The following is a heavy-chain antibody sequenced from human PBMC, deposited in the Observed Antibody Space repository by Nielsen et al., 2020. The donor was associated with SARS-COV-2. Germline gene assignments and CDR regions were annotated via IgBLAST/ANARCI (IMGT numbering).Heavy chain of an antibody. V-gene: IGHV1-24*01. J-gene: IGHJ4*02. CDR2: FDPEDGET. CDR1: GYTLTELS. Sequence: ASVKVSCKVSGYTLTELSMHWVRQAPGKGLEWMGGFDPEDGETIYAQKFQGRVTMTTDTSTSTAYMELRSLRSDDTAVYYCARGVITMVRGVIIILDYWGQGTLVTVSS. D-gene: IGHD3-10*01. CDR3: ARGVITMVRGVIIILDY.